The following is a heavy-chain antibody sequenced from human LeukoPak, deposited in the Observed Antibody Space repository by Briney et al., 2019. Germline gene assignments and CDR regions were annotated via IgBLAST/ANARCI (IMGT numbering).Heavy chain of an antibody. Sequence: SETLSLTCGVSSEFFSGYYWGWIRQPPGKGLEWIGDINDSGTTKYNPTLKSRVTISIDTSKKQFSLKVKSVTAADTAVYYCARDSSYGDYVRSYYYMDVWGKGTTVTISS. CDR2: INDSGTT. D-gene: IGHD4-17*01. CDR1: SEFFSGYY. V-gene: IGHV4-34*01. J-gene: IGHJ6*03. CDR3: ARDSSYGDYVRSYYYMDV.